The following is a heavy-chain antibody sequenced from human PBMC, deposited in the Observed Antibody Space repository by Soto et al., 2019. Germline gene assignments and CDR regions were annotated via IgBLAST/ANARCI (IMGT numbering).Heavy chain of an antibody. CDR1: GVSITSSNW. Sequence: VSLTCAVSGVSITSSNWGSWVRQPPGKGLEWIGESYHSGSTNYNPSLKSRVTISVDKSKNQFSLKLPSVTAADTDIYYCATMSQDQSSYRGSGYFDQWGQGTLVTVSS. J-gene: IGHJ4*02. V-gene: IGHV4-4*02. D-gene: IGHD3-3*01. CDR2: SYHSGST. CDR3: ATMSQDQSSYRGSGYFDQ.